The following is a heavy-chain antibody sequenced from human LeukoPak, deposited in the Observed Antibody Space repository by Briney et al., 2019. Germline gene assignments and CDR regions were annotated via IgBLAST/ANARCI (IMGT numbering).Heavy chain of an antibody. V-gene: IGHV3-30*18. Sequence: GGSLRLSCAASGFTFSSYGMHWVRQAPGKGLEWVAVISYDGSNKYYADSVKGRFTISRDNSKNTLYLQMNSLRAEDTAVYYCAKDDILTGYYYYGMDVWGKGTTVTVSS. D-gene: IGHD3-9*01. J-gene: IGHJ6*04. CDR2: ISYDGSNK. CDR1: GFTFSSYG. CDR3: AKDDILTGYYYYGMDV.